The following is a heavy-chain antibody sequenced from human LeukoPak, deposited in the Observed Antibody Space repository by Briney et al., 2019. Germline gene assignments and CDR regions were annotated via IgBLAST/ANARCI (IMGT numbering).Heavy chain of an antibody. Sequence: QTLSLTCAISGDSVSSNSVTWNWIRQSPSRGLEWLGRTYYRSTWYNDYAVSVRGRITVNPDTSKNQFSLHLNSVTPEDTAVYYCARRLTQYDCFDPRGQGILVTVPS. CDR3: ARRLTQYDCFDP. CDR2: TYYRSTWYN. V-gene: IGHV6-1*01. D-gene: IGHD2-2*01. CDR1: GDSVSSNSVT. J-gene: IGHJ5*02.